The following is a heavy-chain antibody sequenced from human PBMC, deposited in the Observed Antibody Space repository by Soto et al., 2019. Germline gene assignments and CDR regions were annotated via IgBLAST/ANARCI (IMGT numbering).Heavy chain of an antibody. V-gene: IGHV3-11*06. CDR1: GFTFNDYY. Sequence: LRLSCVASGFTFNDYYMSWIRQAPGKGLEWLSYISVTSAYTNYAESVKGRFTISRDNAQNSLYLQMNSLRAEDTALYYCAITPRSSYGPFDYWGHGTLVTVSS. J-gene: IGHJ4*01. D-gene: IGHD5-18*01. CDR3: AITPRSSYGPFDY. CDR2: ISVTSAYT.